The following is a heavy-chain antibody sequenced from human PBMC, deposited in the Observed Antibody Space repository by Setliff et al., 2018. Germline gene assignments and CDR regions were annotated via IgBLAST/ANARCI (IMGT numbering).Heavy chain of an antibody. CDR3: ARVPRFTDTRNAFDI. D-gene: IGHD5-18*01. CDR2: IYYSGNT. J-gene: IGHJ3*02. V-gene: IGHV4-31*03. Sequence: SETLSLTCTVSGGSISSGGYYWSWIRQHPGKGLEWIEYIYYSGNTYYNPSLKSRVTTSVDTSKNQFSLKLSSVTAADTAVYYCARVPRFTDTRNAFDIWGQGTMVTVSS. CDR1: GGSISSGGYY.